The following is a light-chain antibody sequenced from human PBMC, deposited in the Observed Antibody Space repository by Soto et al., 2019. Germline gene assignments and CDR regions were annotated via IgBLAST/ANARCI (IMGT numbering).Light chain of an antibody. V-gene: IGKV3-20*01. CDR3: QQYDRPPYI. Sequence: EIVLTQSPGTLSLSPGERAALSCRASQTIKSNNFAWLQQKPGQPPRLFIYGTSSRAAGIPDRFSGSGSGTDFTLTISRLEPEDFAVYYCQQYDRPPYIFGQGTKLEIK. CDR1: QTIKSNN. J-gene: IGKJ2*01. CDR2: GTS.